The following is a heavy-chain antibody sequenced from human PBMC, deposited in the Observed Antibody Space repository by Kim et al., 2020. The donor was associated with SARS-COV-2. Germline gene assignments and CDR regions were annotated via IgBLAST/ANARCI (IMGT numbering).Heavy chain of an antibody. CDR2: IKQDGSEK. J-gene: IGHJ6*02. V-gene: IGHV3-7*01. D-gene: IGHD2-2*01. CDR1: GFTFSSYW. CDR3: ARDRYCSSTSCYGMDV. Sequence: GGSLRLSCAASGFTFSSYWMSWVRQAPGKGLEWVANIKQDGSEKYYVDSVKGRFTISRDNAKNSLYLQMNSLRAEDTAVYYCARDRYCSSTSCYGMDVWGQGTTVTVSS.